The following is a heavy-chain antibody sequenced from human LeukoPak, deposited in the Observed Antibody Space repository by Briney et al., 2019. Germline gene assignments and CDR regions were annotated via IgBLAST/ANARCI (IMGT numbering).Heavy chain of an antibody. J-gene: IGHJ5*02. CDR1: GYTLTELS. Sequence: ASVKVSCKVSGYTLTELSMHWVRQAPGQGLEWMGIINPSGGSTSYAQKFQGRVTMTRDTSTSTVYMELSSLRSEDTAVYYCVRDRRHIVVPLPATVHLSVNWFDPWGQGTLVTVTS. D-gene: IGHD2-2*01. CDR2: INPSGGST. V-gene: IGHV1-46*01. CDR3: VRDRRHIVVPLPATVHLSVNWFDP.